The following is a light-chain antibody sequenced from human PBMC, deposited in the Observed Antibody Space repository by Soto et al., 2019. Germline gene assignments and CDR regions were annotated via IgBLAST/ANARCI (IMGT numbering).Light chain of an antibody. CDR2: TTS. CDR3: QQSYSTPRVT. J-gene: IGKJ5*01. V-gene: IGKV1-39*01. Sequence: DVQMTQSPSSLSASVGDRVTITCRASQGISTDLNWYQQKPGKAPKLLIYTTSSLQSGVPSRFSGSGSETDFTLTISSLQPEDFATYYCQQSYSTPRVTFGQGTRLEIK. CDR1: QGISTD.